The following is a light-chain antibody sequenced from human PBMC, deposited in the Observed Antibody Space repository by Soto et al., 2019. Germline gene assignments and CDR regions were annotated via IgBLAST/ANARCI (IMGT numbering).Light chain of an antibody. CDR2: DNN. CDR3: QSYDSLNDHVI. Sequence: QAVVTQPPSVSGAPGQRVTISCTGSSSNIGAGYDVRWYQELPGKAPKLLMYDNNNRPSGVPDRFSGSKSGTSASLAITGLQAEDEADYYCQSYDSLNDHVIFGGGTKVTVL. J-gene: IGLJ2*01. CDR1: SSNIGAGYD. V-gene: IGLV1-40*01.